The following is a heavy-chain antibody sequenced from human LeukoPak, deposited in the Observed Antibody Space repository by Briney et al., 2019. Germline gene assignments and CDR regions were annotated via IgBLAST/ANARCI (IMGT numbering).Heavy chain of an antibody. D-gene: IGHD6-13*01. CDR1: GGSISSGDYY. CDR2: IYYSGST. Sequence: SETLSLTCTVSGGSISSGDYYWSWIRQPPGKGLEWIGYIYYSGSTYYNPSLKSRVTISVDTSKNQFSLKLSSVTAADTAVYYCASVRRYSSSPDYWGQGTLVTVSS. V-gene: IGHV4-30-4*01. CDR3: ASVRRYSSSPDY. J-gene: IGHJ4*02.